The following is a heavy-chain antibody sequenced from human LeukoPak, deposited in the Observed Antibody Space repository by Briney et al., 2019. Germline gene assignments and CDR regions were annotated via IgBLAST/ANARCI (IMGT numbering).Heavy chain of an antibody. CDR1: GGSISDYY. Sequence: SESLSLTCTVSGGSISDYYWSWIRQPAGKGLEWIGRILTSGSTNYNPSLQSRVTMSVDTSNNQFSLKLNSVTAADTAVYYCARKGGTSTGDYYFDSWGQGTLVTVSS. CDR2: ILTSGST. D-gene: IGHD4-23*01. J-gene: IGHJ4*02. CDR3: ARKGGTSTGDYYFDS. V-gene: IGHV4-4*07.